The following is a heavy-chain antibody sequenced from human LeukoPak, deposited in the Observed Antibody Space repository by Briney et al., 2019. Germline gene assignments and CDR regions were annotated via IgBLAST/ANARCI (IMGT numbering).Heavy chain of an antibody. D-gene: IGHD4-11*01. J-gene: IGHJ5*02. CDR1: GGSLSGYY. V-gene: IGHV4-59*01. CDR3: AKDAVSPGEDYFDP. CDR2: FYYTGLT. Sequence: PSETLSLTCTVSGGSLSGYYWSWIRQTPGGKLEWIGYFYYTGLTRSNPSLKSRVSIAGDTSKNKFSLSLTSMNAADTAIYYRAKDAVSPGEDYFDPWGPGTLVTVSS.